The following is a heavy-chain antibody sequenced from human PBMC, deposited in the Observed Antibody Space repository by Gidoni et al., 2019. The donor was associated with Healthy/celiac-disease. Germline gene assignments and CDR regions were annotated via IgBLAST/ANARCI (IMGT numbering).Heavy chain of an antibody. V-gene: IGHV3-48*01. Sequence: EVQLVESGGGLVQPGGSLRLSCAASGFTFSSYSMNWVRQAPGKGLEWVSYISSSSSTIYYADSVKGRFTISRDNAKNSLYLQMNSLRAEDTAVYYCARDRGDDYYDQGAFDYWGQGTLVTVSS. CDR3: ARDRGDDYYDQGAFDY. D-gene: IGHD3-22*01. J-gene: IGHJ4*02. CDR1: GFTFSSYS. CDR2: ISSSSSTI.